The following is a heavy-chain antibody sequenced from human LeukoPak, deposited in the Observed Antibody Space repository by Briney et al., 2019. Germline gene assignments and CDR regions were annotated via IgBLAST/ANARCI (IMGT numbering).Heavy chain of an antibody. CDR2: ISPYDGNT. V-gene: IGHV1-18*04. D-gene: IGHD2-2*01. Sequence: ASVKGSCKASGDTFTTNGVSWGRQAPGERRVWRAGISPYDGNTNYTPDCQGRVTLSTETSTSTAYMELTSLRSDDTAVYYCARLRGGIYSSRDAFDIWGQGTMVTASS. CDR1: GDTFTTNG. J-gene: IGHJ3*02. CDR3: ARLRGGIYSSRDAFDI.